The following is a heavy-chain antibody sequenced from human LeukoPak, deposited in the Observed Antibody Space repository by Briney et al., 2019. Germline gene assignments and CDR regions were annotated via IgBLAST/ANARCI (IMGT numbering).Heavy chain of an antibody. CDR1: GGSISNYY. Sequence: SETLSLTCTVSGGSISNYYWSWIRQPAGKGLEWIGRIYSSGTTIYNPSLKSRVTMSVDTSKNQFSLKLSPVTAADTAVYFCASGSSGYDPWGQGTLVTVSS. V-gene: IGHV4-4*07. J-gene: IGHJ5*02. CDR3: ASGSSGYDP. CDR2: IYSSGTT. D-gene: IGHD5-12*01.